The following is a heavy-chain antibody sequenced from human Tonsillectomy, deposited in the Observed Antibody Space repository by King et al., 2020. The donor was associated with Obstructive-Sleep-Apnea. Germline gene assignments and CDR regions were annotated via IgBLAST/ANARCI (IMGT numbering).Heavy chain of an antibody. V-gene: IGHV3-74*01. CDR3: ARDDFWSGLDV. J-gene: IGHJ6*02. CDR1: GFTFSSYW. CDR2: INGDGSST. Sequence: QLVQSGGGLVQPGGSLRLSCAASGFTFSSYWMYWVRQAPGKGLVWVSRINGDGSSTTFADSVKGRFPISRDNAKNTLYLQMNSLRADDTAVYYCARDDFWSGLDVWGQGTTVTVSS. D-gene: IGHD3-3*01.